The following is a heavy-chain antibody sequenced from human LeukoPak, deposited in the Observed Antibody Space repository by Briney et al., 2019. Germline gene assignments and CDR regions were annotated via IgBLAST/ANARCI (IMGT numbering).Heavy chain of an antibody. CDR1: GYTFTSYA. J-gene: IGHJ3*02. CDR2: INAGNGNT. Sequence: GASVKVSCKASGYTFTSYAMHWVRQAPGQRLEWMGWINAGNGNTKYSQKFQGRVTITRDTSASTAYMGLSSLRSEDTAVYYCARRNVYGDFDDAFDIWGQGTMVTVSS. CDR3: ARRNVYGDFDDAFDI. D-gene: IGHD4-17*01. V-gene: IGHV1-3*01.